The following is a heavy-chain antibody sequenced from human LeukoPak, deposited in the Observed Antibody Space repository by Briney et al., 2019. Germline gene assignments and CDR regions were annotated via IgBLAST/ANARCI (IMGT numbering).Heavy chain of an antibody. CDR2: ISDIGSI. V-gene: IGHV4-59*01. CDR1: GGSISSYY. D-gene: IGHD5-18*01. CDR3: ARGSTHRGYSYGLTPYYFDY. J-gene: IGHJ4*02. Sequence: SETLSLTCTVSGGSISSYYWSWIRQPPGKGLEWIAYISDIGSINYNPSLKSRVTISVDTSKNQFSLKLSSVTAADTAVYYCARGSTHRGYSYGLTPYYFDYWGQGTLVTVSS.